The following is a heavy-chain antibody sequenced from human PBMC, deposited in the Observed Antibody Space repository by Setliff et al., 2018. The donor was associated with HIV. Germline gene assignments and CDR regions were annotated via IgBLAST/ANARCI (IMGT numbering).Heavy chain of an antibody. J-gene: IGHJ4*02. CDR2: IRSKAYGGTT. D-gene: IGHD4-4*01. Sequence: GGSLRLSCAASGLTFSTHSMNWVRQAPGKGLEWVGFIRSKAYGGTTEYAASVKGRFTISRDDSKNSLYLQMNSLKTEDTAVYYCTRVDSNYEKFDCWGQGSLVTVSS. CDR1: GLTFSTHS. V-gene: IGHV3-72*01. CDR3: TRVDSNYEKFDC.